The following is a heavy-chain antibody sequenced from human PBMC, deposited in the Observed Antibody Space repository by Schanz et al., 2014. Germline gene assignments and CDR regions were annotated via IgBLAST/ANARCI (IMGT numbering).Heavy chain of an antibody. CDR2: ISVYTGNT. Sequence: QVQLVQSGAEVKKPGASVRVSCKASGYTFTTYAMSWVRQAPGQGLEWVGWISVYTGNTKYGQKLQGRVTMTTDTATSTGYMELRSLRSDDTAVYYCARDAADFYDILTEEDYWGQGTLVTVSS. CDR1: GYTFTTYA. J-gene: IGHJ4*02. V-gene: IGHV1-18*01. D-gene: IGHD3-9*01. CDR3: ARDAADFYDILTEEDY.